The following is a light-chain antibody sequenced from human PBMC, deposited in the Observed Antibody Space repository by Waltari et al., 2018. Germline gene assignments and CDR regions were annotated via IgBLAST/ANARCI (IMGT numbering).Light chain of an antibody. Sequence: DIVMTQSPDSLTVSLGERATINCKSNQSVINRADNKKQLAWYEQKAGQAPKLLIYWASTRESGVPYRFSGSGSGTDFTLTISSLQAEDVAVYYCQQYYRVPFTFGPGTKVEI. CDR1: QSVINRADNKKQ. CDR3: QQYYRVPFT. J-gene: IGKJ3*01. CDR2: WAS. V-gene: IGKV4-1*01.